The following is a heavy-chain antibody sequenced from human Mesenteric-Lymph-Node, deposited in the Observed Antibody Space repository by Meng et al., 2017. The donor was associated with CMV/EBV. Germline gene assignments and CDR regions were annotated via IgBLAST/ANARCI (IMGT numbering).Heavy chain of an antibody. J-gene: IGHJ4*02. V-gene: IGHV3-30*04. CDR2: ISEDGRSK. D-gene: IGHD6-13*01. Sequence: LSLTCAASEFTFSNYAMHWVRQAPGKGLEWVAVISEDGRSKYYVDSLKGRFTISRDNSKNTLDLQMISLRAEDTAVYYCVRSVAAAGWGYFDYWGQGTLVTVSS. CDR3: VRSVAAAGWGYFDY. CDR1: EFTFSNYA.